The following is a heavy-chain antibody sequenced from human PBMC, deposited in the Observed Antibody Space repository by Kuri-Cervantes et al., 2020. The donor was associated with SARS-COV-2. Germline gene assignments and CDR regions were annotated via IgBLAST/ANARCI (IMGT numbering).Heavy chain of an antibody. CDR3: ARSPYDFWSGSWG. D-gene: IGHD3-3*01. CDR2: IYYSGST. Sequence: SETLSLTCTVSGGSISSYYRSWIRQPPGKGLEWIGYIYYSGSTNYNPSLKSRATISLDKPKNQFSLRLTSVTAADTAVYYCARSPYDFWSGSWGWGQGTLVTVSS. J-gene: IGHJ4*02. V-gene: IGHV4-59*03. CDR1: GGSISSYY.